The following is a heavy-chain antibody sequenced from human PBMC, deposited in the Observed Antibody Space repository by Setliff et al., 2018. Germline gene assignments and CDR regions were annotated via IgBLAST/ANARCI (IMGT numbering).Heavy chain of an antibody. CDR3: ARVRPPLRFLNWFDP. CDR2: IKQDGSEE. J-gene: IGHJ5*02. CDR1: GFTFSSYW. Sequence: GGSLRLSCAASGFTFSSYWMSWVRQAPGKGLEWVANIKQDGSEEYYVDSVKGRFTISRDNAKNSLYLQMNSLRAEDTAVYYCARVRPPLRFLNWFDPWGQGTLVTVSS. D-gene: IGHD3-3*01. V-gene: IGHV3-7*01.